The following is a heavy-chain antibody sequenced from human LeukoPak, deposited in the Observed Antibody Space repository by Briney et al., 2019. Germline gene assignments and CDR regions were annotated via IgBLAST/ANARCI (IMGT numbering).Heavy chain of an antibody. CDR1: GGSISGYY. CDR3: ARGQGTVTTH. CDR2: INHSGSA. Sequence: SETLSLTCTVSGGSISGYYWTWIRQPPGKGLEWIGEINHSGSANYSPSLSSRVTISLDMSENQFSLKLTSVTAADTAVYYCARGQGTVTTHWGQGTLVTVSS. D-gene: IGHD4-17*01. J-gene: IGHJ4*02. V-gene: IGHV4-34*01.